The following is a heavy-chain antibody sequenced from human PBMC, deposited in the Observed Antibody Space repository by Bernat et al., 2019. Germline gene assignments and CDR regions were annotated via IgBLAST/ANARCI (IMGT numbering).Heavy chain of an antibody. Sequence: EVQLVESGGDLVQPGGSLRLSCAASGFTFSSYWMDWVRQAPGKGLVWVSRINSDGSRTDYADSVRGRFTISRDNAKNTLYLQMNSLRAEDTAVYYCARGARALVRGVSPCFDPWGQGTLVTVSS. CDR1: GFTFSSYW. CDR2: INSDGSRT. D-gene: IGHD3-10*01. CDR3: ARGARALVRGVSPCFDP. V-gene: IGHV3-74*01. J-gene: IGHJ5*02.